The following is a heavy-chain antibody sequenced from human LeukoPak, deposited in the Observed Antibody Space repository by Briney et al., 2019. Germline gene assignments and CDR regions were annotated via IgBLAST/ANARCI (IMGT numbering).Heavy chain of an antibody. J-gene: IGHJ3*02. V-gene: IGHV3-30-3*01. D-gene: IGHD1-26*01. CDR2: ISYDGSNK. CDR1: GFTFSSYA. Sequence: AGRSLRLSCAASGFTFSSYAMHWVRQAPGKGLEWVAVISYDGSNKYYADSVKGRFTISRDNSKNTLYLQMNSLRAEDTAVYYCARGSPPGAFDIWGQGIMVTVSS. CDR3: ARGSPPGAFDI.